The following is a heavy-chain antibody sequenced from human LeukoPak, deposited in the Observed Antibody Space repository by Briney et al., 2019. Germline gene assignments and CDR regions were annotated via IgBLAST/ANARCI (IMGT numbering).Heavy chain of an antibody. D-gene: IGHD3-10*01. CDR3: ATPSSRGRQKAFDI. CDR1: GFTFSSYE. J-gene: IGHJ3*02. CDR2: ISSSGSTI. Sequence: GGSLRLSCAASGFTFSSYEMNWVRQAPGKGLEWVSYISSSGSTIYYADSVKGRFTISRDNAKNSLYLQMNSLKTEDTAVYYCATPSSRGRQKAFDIWGQGTMVTVSS. V-gene: IGHV3-48*03.